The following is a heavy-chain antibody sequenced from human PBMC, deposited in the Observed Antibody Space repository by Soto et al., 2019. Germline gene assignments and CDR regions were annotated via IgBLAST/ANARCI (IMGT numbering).Heavy chain of an antibody. Sequence: GGSLRLSCAASGFTFSSYWMSWVRQAPGKGLEWVANIKQDGSEKYYVDSVKGRFTISRDNAKNSLYLQMNSLRAEDTAVYYCASGDLVPAGIYYYYYGMDVWGQGTTVTVSS. J-gene: IGHJ6*02. D-gene: IGHD2-2*01. CDR1: GFTFSSYW. V-gene: IGHV3-7*05. CDR2: IKQDGSEK. CDR3: ASGDLVPAGIYYYYYGMDV.